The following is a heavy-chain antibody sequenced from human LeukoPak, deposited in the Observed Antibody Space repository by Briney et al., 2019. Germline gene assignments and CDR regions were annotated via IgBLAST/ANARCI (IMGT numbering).Heavy chain of an antibody. D-gene: IGHD3-10*01. CDR3: ARQESGSGNYLSYFDY. CDR2: IYYSGST. V-gene: IGHV4-59*08. CDR1: GGSISNYY. Sequence: SETLSLTCTVSGGSISNYYWSWIRQPPGKGLEWIAYIYYSGSTNYNPSLKSRVTISVDTSKNQFSLKLSSVTAADTAVYYCARQESGSGNYLSYFDYWGQRTLVTVSS. J-gene: IGHJ4*02.